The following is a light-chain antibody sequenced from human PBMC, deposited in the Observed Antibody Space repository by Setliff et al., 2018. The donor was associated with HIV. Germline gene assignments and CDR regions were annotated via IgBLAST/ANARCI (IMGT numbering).Light chain of an antibody. V-gene: IGLV2-23*02. CDR2: DFT. Sequence: RGLGSKNFVSWYQQHPGKAPRLIMFDFTKRPSGVSDRFSGSKSDNTASLTISRLQAEDESDYYCCSYVENSRVFGGGTK. CDR3: CSYVENSRV. CDR1: RGLGSKNF. J-gene: IGLJ3*02.